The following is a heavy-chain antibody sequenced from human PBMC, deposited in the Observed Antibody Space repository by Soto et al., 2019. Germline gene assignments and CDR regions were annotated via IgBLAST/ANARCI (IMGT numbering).Heavy chain of an antibody. V-gene: IGHV1-69*06. CDR1: GGTLSSYA. D-gene: IGHD3-22*01. CDR2: IIPIFGTA. J-gene: IGHJ3*02. Sequence: SVKVTCKESGGTLSSYAISWVRQAHGQGLEWMGGIIPIFGTANYAQKFQGRVTITADKSTSTAYMELSSLRSEDTAVYYCARDPVTMIVVGHYAFDIWGQATIVTVS. CDR3: ARDPVTMIVVGHYAFDI.